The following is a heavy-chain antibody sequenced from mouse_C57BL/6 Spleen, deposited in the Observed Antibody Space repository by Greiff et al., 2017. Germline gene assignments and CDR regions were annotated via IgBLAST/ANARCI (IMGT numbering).Heavy chain of an antibody. CDR2: IDPSDSYT. J-gene: IGHJ2*01. V-gene: IGHV1-69*01. CDR3: ARGGGQYFDY. D-gene: IGHD3-3*01. Sequence: QVQLKQPGAELVMPGASVKLSCKASGYTFTSYWMHWVKQRPGQGLEWIGEIDPSDSYTNYNQKFKGKSTLTVDKSSSTAYMQLSSLTSEDSAVYYCARGGGQYFDYWGQGTTLTVSS. CDR1: GYTFTSYW.